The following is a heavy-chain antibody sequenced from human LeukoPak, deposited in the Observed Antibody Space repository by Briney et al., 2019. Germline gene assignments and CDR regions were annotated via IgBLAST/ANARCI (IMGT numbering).Heavy chain of an antibody. CDR2: INPSGGST. CDR3: ARDAGSSKYCSSTSCRIPHGMDV. V-gene: IGHV1-46*01. Sequence: VASVKVSCKASGYTFTSYYMHWVRQAPGQGLEWMGIINPSGGSTSYAQKFQGRVTMTRDTSTSTVYMELSSLRSEDTAVYYCARDAGSSKYCSSTSCRIPHGMDVWGQGTTVTVSS. J-gene: IGHJ6*02. CDR1: GYTFTSYY. D-gene: IGHD2-2*01.